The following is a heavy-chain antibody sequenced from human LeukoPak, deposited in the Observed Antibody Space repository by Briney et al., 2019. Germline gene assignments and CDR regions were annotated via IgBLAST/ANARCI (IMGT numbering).Heavy chain of an antibody. Sequence: PGGSLRLSCAASGFTFSSYAMSWVRQAPGKGLEWVSAISGSGGSTYYADSVKGRFTISRDNSKNTLYLQMNSLRAEDTAVYYCVGDTPPGGDYYLDYWAREPWSSSPQ. J-gene: IGHJ4*02. CDR2: ISGSGGST. CDR1: GFTFSSYA. D-gene: IGHD3-16*01. V-gene: IGHV3-23*01. CDR3: VGDTPPGGDYYLDY.